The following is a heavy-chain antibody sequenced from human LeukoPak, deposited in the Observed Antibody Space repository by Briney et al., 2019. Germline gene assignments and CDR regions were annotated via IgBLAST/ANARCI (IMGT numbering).Heavy chain of an antibody. CDR3: ARDGGYCSSTSCYRSWFDP. CDR1: GYSFTSYW. J-gene: IGHJ5*02. CDR2: IYPGDSDT. D-gene: IGHD2-2*01. V-gene: IGHV5-51*01. Sequence: GESLKISCKGSGYSFTSYWIGWVRQMPGKGLEWMGIIYPGDSDTRYSPSFQGQVTISADKSISTAYLQWSSLKASDTAMYYCARDGGYCSSTSCYRSWFDPWGQGTLVTVSS.